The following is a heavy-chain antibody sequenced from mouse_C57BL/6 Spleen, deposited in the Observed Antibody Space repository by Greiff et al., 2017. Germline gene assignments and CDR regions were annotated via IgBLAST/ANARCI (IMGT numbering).Heavy chain of an antibody. CDR3: ARLGYSNWDYFDY. CDR2: IYPGSGNT. D-gene: IGHD2-5*01. V-gene: IGHV1-66*01. J-gene: IGHJ2*01. Sequence: VQLQQSGPELVKPGASVKISCKASGYSFTSYYIHWVKQRPGQGLEWIGWIYPGSGNTKYNEKFKGKATLTADTSSSTAYMQLSSLTSEDAAVYYCARLGYSNWDYFDYWGQGTTLTVSS. CDR1: GYSFTSYY.